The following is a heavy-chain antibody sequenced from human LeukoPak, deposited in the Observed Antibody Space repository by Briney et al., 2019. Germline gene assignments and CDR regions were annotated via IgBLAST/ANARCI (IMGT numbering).Heavy chain of an antibody. CDR2: IYYSGST. CDR1: GGSISSNSYY. CDR3: ARTTGYSYGPVPYYYGMDV. D-gene: IGHD5-18*01. V-gene: IGHV4-39*07. J-gene: IGHJ6*02. Sequence: PSETLSLTCTVSGGSISSNSYYWGWIRQPPGKGLEWIGSIYYSGSTNYNPSLKSRVTISVDTSKNQFSLKLSSVTAADTAVYYCARTTGYSYGPVPYYYGMDVWGQGTTVTVSS.